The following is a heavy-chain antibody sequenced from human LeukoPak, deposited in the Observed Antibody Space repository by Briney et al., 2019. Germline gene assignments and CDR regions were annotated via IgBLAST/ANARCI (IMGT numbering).Heavy chain of an antibody. CDR2: ISGSGGST. Sequence: GGSLRLSCEGSAFIFSGHWMNWVRQTPGKGLEWVSAISGSGGSTYYADSVKGRFTISRDNSKNTLYLQMNSLRAEDTAVYYCAKSRPFGSSSWYGDWGQGTLVTVSS. J-gene: IGHJ4*02. V-gene: IGHV3-23*01. CDR1: AFIFSGHW. D-gene: IGHD6-13*01. CDR3: AKSRPFGSSSWYGD.